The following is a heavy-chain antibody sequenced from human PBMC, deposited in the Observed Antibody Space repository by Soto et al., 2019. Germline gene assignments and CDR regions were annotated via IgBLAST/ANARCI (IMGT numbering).Heavy chain of an antibody. CDR1: GGSFSGYY. CDR3: ARRITIFGVVTNNWFDP. CDR2: INHSGST. D-gene: IGHD3-3*01. J-gene: IGHJ5*02. Sequence: NPSETLSLTCAVYGGSFSGYYWSWIRQPPGKGLEWIGEINHSGSTNYNPSLKSRVTISVDTSKNQFSLKLSSVTAADTAVYYCARRITIFGVVTNNWFDPWGQGTLVTVSS. V-gene: IGHV4-34*01.